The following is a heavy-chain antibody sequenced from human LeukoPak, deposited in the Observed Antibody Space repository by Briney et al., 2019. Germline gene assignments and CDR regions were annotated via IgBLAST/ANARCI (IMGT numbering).Heavy chain of an antibody. V-gene: IGHV3-48*04. Sequence: GGSLRLSCAASGFTFSSYSMNWVRQAPGKGLEWVSYISSSTIYYADSVKGRFTISRDNAKNSLYLQMNSLRAEDTAVYYCARDARPAARFWYWGQGTLVTVSS. J-gene: IGHJ4*02. CDR2: ISSSTI. D-gene: IGHD2-2*01. CDR1: GFTFSSYS. CDR3: ARDARPAARFWY.